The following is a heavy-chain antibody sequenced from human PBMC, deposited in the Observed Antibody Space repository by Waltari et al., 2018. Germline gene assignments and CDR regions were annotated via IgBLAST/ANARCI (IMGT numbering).Heavy chain of an antibody. CDR2: MSGSGAAI. CDR3: AEAGLYVRDYYYDYSMGV. CDR1: GFTFRSYA. J-gene: IGHJ6*02. V-gene: IGHV3-23*01. D-gene: IGHD3-16*01. Sequence: EVQLLESGGGLVQPGGSLRLSCAASGFTFRSYAMSWVRQAPGKGVDGVSSMSGSGAAIYYADSVKGRFTISRDNSKNTLYLQMISLRAEDTAVYYCAEAGLYVRDYYYDYSMGVWGQGTTVTVSS.